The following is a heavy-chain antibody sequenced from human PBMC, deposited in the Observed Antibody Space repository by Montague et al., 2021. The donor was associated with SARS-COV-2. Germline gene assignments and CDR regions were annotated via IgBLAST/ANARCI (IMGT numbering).Heavy chain of an antibody. V-gene: IGHV4-59*08. D-gene: IGHD3-9*01. CDR3: ARHAIGYFDWLNEGYFDY. Sequence: SETLSLTCTVSGGSNSSYYWSWIRQPPGQGLEWIGYIYYSGSTNYNPSLKSRVTISVDTSKNQFSLKLSSVTAADTAVYYCARHAIGYFDWLNEGYFDYWGQGTLVTVSS. CDR2: IYYSGST. J-gene: IGHJ4*02. CDR1: GGSNSSYY.